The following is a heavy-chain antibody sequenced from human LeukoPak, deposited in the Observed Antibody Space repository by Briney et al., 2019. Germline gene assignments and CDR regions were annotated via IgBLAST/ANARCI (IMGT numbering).Heavy chain of an antibody. CDR3: VRGQEAVSVIVH. D-gene: IGHD6-19*01. V-gene: IGHV3-74*01. Sequence: GGSLRLSCAASGFTFSDYWMHWVRQVPGKGLVWVARIKGDGSETNYADSVKGRFTISRDNAKNTLYLQMNSLRVEDTAVYYCVRGQEAVSVIVHWGQGTLVTASS. CDR1: GFTFSDYW. CDR2: IKGDGSET. J-gene: IGHJ5*02.